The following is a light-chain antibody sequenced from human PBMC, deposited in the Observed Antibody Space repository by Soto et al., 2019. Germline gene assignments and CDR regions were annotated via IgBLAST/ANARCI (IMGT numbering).Light chain of an antibody. Sequence: QSALTQPRSVSGSPGQSVTISCTGTSSDVGGYNYVSWYQQHPGKAPKLMIYDVNKRPSGVPVRFSGSKSGNTASLTISGLQAEDEDEDDCCSYAGSYTVVFGGGTKVTVL. CDR3: CSYAGSYTVV. J-gene: IGLJ2*01. V-gene: IGLV2-11*01. CDR1: SSDVGGYNY. CDR2: DVN.